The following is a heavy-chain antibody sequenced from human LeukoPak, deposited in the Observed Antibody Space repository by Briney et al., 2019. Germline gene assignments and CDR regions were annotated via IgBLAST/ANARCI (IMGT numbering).Heavy chain of an antibody. CDR3: ARAIDDHGDYGSKVHWFDP. Sequence: SVKVSCKASGGTFSSYAISWVRQAPGQGLEWMGGITPIFGTANYAQKFQGRVTITTDESTSTAYMELSSLRSEDTAVYYCARAIDDHGDYGSKVHWFDPWGQGTLVTVSS. CDR2: ITPIFGTA. CDR1: GGTFSSYA. V-gene: IGHV1-69*05. D-gene: IGHD4-17*01. J-gene: IGHJ5*02.